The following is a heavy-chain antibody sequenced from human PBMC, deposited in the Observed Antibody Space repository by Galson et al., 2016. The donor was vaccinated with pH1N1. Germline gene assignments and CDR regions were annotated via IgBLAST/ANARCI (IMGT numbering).Heavy chain of an antibody. D-gene: IGHD5-18*01. V-gene: IGHV4-59*01. CDR1: GVSISGYY. CDR2: IYYNGHT. Sequence: SETLSPTCSVSGVSISGYYWGWIRQSPGKGLDYVGYIYYNGHTNYSPSLKSRVTMSLDMSKNQFSLKLTSVTAADTAVYFCARSGSRYGSDAFDMWGQGTAVTVSS. CDR3: ARSGSRYGSDAFDM. J-gene: IGHJ3*02.